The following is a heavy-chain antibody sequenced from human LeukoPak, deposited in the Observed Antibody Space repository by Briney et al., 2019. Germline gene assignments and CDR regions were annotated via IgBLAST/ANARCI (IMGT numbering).Heavy chain of an antibody. V-gene: IGHV3-30-3*01. D-gene: IGHD3-22*01. J-gene: IGHJ4*02. CDR3: ARGEGYYDSGGYYYYFDY. Sequence: GGSLRLSCGASGFTFRSYAMHWVRQAPGKGLEWVAVISYDGSNKYYADSVKGRFTISRDNSKNTLYLQMNSLRAEDTAVYYCARGEGYYDSGGYYYYFDYWGQGTLVTVSS. CDR1: GFTFRSYA. CDR2: ISYDGSNK.